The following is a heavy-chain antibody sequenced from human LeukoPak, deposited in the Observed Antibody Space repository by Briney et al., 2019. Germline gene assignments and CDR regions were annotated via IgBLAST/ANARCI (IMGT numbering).Heavy chain of an antibody. D-gene: IGHD2-2*02. CDR1: GFTFSSYG. CDR2: IRYDGSSK. CDR3: ANVVVPAAISSEYFQH. V-gene: IGHV3-30*02. J-gene: IGHJ1*01. Sequence: GGSLRLSCAASGFTFSSYGMHWVRQAPGKGLEWVAFIRYDGSSKYYADSVKGRFTISRDNSKNTLYLQMNSLRAEDTAVYYCANVVVPAAISSEYFQHWGQGTLVTVSS.